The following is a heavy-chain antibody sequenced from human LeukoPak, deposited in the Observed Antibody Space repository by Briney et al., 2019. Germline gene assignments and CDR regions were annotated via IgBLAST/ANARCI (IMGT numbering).Heavy chain of an antibody. J-gene: IGHJ4*02. Sequence: GGSLRLSCAASGFIVSSDYMSWVRQAPGKGLEWVSVIYSGGSTYYADSVKGRFTISRDNSKNTLYLQMNSLRAEDTAVYYCARGRGVRYFDYGGQGTLVTVSS. CDR1: GFIVSSDY. V-gene: IGHV3-53*01. CDR3: ARGRGVRYFDY. D-gene: IGHD3-10*01. CDR2: IYSGGST.